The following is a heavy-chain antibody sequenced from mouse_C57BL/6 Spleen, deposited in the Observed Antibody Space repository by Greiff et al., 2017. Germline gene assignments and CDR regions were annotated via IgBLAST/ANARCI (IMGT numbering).Heavy chain of an antibody. J-gene: IGHJ2*01. CDR2: IDPSDSYT. V-gene: IGHV1-69*01. CDR3: ARKGVGWFDY. CDR1: GYTFTSYW. D-gene: IGHD2-3*01. Sequence: VQLQQPGAELVMPGASVKLSCKASGYTFTSYWMHWVKQRPGQGLEWIGEIDPSDSYTNYNQKFKGKSTLTVDKSSSTAYMQLSSLTSEDSAVYYCARKGVGWFDYWGKGTTLTVSS.